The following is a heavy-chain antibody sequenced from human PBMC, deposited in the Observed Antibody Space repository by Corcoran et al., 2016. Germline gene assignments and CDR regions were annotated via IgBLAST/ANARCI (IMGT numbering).Heavy chain of an antibody. D-gene: IGHD6-13*01. V-gene: IGHV4-34*01. J-gene: IGHJ5*02. CDR2: INHSGST. CDR1: GGSFSGYY. CDR3: ARREDSSWLDWFDP. Sequence: QVQLQQWGAGLLKPSETLSLTCAVYGGSFSGYYWSWIRPPPGKGLEWIGEINHSGSTNYNPSLKRRVTISVDTSKNQFSLKLSSVTAADTAVYYWARREDSSWLDWFDPWGQGTLVTVSS.